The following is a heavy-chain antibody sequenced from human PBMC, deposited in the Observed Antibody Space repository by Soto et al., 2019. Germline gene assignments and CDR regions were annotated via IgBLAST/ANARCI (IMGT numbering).Heavy chain of an antibody. Sequence: GGSLRLSCAASGFTFSSYAMSWVRQAPGKGLEWVSAISGSGGSTYYADSAKGRFTISRDNSKNTLYLQMNSLRAEDTAVYYCAKVRYWAAAGYYFDYWGQGTLVTVSS. D-gene: IGHD6-13*01. CDR3: AKVRYWAAAGYYFDY. J-gene: IGHJ4*02. CDR1: GFTFSSYA. V-gene: IGHV3-23*01. CDR2: ISGSGGST.